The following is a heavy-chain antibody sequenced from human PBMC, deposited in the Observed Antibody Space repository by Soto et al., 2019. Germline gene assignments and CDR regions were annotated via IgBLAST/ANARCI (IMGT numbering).Heavy chain of an antibody. V-gene: IGHV4-34*01. CDR3: ARGGGYCSSTSCYRARYWYYYYMDV. D-gene: IGHD2-2*01. J-gene: IGHJ6*03. Sequence: PSETLSLTCAVYGGSFSGYYWSWIRQPPGKGLEWIGEINHSGSTNYNPSLKSRVTISVDTSKNQFSLKLSSVTAADTAVYYCARGGGYCSSTSCYRARYWYYYYMDVWGKGTTVTV. CDR2: INHSGST. CDR1: GGSFSGYY.